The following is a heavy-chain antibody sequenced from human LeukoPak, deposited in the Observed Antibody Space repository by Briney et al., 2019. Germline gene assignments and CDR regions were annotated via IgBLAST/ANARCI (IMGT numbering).Heavy chain of an antibody. Sequence: GGSLRLSCAASGFTLSGDYMSWVRQAPGKGLVWVSRINNDGSSTSYADSVKGRFTISRDNAKNTLYLQMNSLRAEDTAVYYCARVSSGWSVDYWGQGTLVTVSS. V-gene: IGHV3-74*01. CDR2: INNDGSST. J-gene: IGHJ4*02. CDR1: GFTLSGDY. CDR3: ARVSSGWSVDY. D-gene: IGHD6-19*01.